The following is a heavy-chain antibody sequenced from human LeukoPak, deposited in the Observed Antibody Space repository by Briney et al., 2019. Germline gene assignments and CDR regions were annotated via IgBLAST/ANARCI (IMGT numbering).Heavy chain of an antibody. CDR2: IYYSGST. D-gene: IGHD3-22*01. J-gene: IGHJ4*02. V-gene: IGHV4-59*01. Sequence: TASETLSLTCTVSGGSISSYYWSWIRQPPGKGLEWIGYIYYSGSTNYNPSLKSRVTISVDTSKNQFSLKLSSVTAADTAVYYCARGRIYYDSTGYQEWGQGTLVTVSS. CDR3: ARGRIYYDSTGYQE. CDR1: GGSISSYY.